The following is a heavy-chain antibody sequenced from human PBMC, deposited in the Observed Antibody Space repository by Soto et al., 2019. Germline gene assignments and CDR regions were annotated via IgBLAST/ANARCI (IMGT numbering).Heavy chain of an antibody. CDR3: AKDRRAGGNYGFYSDF. CDR2: SSATGAGT. D-gene: IGHD1-7*01. J-gene: IGHJ4*02. CDR1: GFTFSSYG. Sequence: GGSLRISCAASGFTFSSYGMTWVRKAPGKGLEWVSFSSATGAGTYYADSVKGRFTISRDNSKNTLYLQMTSLRADDTAVYYCAKDRRAGGNYGFYSDFWGQGALVTVSS. V-gene: IGHV3-23*01.